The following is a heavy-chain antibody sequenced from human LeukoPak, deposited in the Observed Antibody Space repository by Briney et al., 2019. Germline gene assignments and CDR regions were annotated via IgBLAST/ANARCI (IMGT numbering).Heavy chain of an antibody. V-gene: IGHV3-23*01. CDR2: ISGSGGST. CDR1: GFTFSSYA. J-gene: IGHJ4*02. D-gene: IGHD5-18*01. CDR3: AKVQGYSYGPEGY. Sequence: GGSLRLSCAASGFTFSSYAMSWVRQAPGKGLEWVSAISGSGGSTYYADSVKGRFTISRDNSKNTLYLQTNSLRAEDTAVYYCAKVQGYSYGPEGYWGQGTLVTVSS.